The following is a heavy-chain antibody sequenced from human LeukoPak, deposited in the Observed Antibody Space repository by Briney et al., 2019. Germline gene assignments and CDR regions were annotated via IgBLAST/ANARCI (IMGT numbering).Heavy chain of an antibody. J-gene: IGHJ4*02. Sequence: GGSLRLSCAPSGFTFSDSWMNWVRQAPGKGLEWVANIKQDGTGKDCVDSVKGRFTISRDNAKDSLSLQMNSLRADDTAVYFCVRVADAGDKGSKYRPFDYWGQGTLVTV. CDR2: IKQDGTGK. V-gene: IGHV3-7*01. CDR1: GFTFSDSW. CDR3: VRVADAGDKGSKYRPFDY. D-gene: IGHD3-16*02.